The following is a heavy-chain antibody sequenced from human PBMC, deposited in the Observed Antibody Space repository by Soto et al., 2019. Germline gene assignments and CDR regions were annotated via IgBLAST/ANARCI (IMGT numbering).Heavy chain of an antibody. Sequence: EVQLVESGGGLVQPGGSLKLSCTGSGFSFSGSAIHWVRQASGKGLEWVGRIRDKANHYATAYAASPAGRFTISRDDSKNMAFLQISSLKTDDSAVYYCTRPPSGSYGDDLDYWGQGTQVTVS. D-gene: IGHD1-26*01. V-gene: IGHV3-73*02. CDR2: IRDKANHYAT. CDR1: GFSFSGSA. CDR3: TRPPSGSYGDDLDY. J-gene: IGHJ4*02.